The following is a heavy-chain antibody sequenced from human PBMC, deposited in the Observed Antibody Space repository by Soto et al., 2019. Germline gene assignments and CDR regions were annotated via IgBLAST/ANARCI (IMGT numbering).Heavy chain of an antibody. CDR2: IYYSGST. D-gene: IGHD1-1*01. CDR1: GGSISSSSYY. J-gene: IGHJ4*02. V-gene: IGHV4-39*01. Sequence: SETLSLTCTVSGGSISSSSYYWGWIRQPPGKGLEWIGSIYYSGSTYYNPSLKSRVTISVDTSKNQFSLKLSSVTAADTAVYYCARHAEERDFDYWGQGTLVTVSS. CDR3: ARHAEERDFDY.